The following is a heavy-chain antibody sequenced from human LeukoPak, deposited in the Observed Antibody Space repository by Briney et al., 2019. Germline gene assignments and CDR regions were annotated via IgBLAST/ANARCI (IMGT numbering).Heavy chain of an antibody. V-gene: IGHV1-69*04. CDR1: GGTFSSYA. J-gene: IGHJ6*02. CDR2: IIPILGIA. Sequence: ASVKVSFKASGGTFSSYAISWVRQAPGQGLEWMGRIIPILGIANYAQKFQGRVTITADKSTSTAYMELSSLRSEDTAVYYCARDSGSYYYDSSGYGSGMDVWGQGTTVTVSS. D-gene: IGHD3-22*01. CDR3: ARDSGSYYYDSSGYGSGMDV.